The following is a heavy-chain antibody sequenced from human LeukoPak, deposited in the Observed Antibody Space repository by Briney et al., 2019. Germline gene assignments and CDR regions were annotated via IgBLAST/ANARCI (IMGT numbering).Heavy chain of an antibody. Sequence: PSETLSLTCTVSGGSISSSSYYWGWIRQPPGKGLEWIGSIYYSGSTYYNPSLKSRVTISVDTSKNQFSLKLSSVTAADTAVYYCARDDSGQQLVPPLDYWGQGTLVTVSS. CDR3: ARDDSGQQLVPPLDY. V-gene: IGHV4-39*07. CDR1: GGSISSSSYY. D-gene: IGHD6-13*01. J-gene: IGHJ4*02. CDR2: IYYSGST.